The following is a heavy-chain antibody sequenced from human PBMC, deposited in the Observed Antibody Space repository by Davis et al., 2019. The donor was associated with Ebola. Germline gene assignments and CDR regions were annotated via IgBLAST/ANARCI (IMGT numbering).Heavy chain of an antibody. V-gene: IGHV3-7*01. CDR1: GFTFSHYW. CDR2: IKQDGSEK. D-gene: IGHD2-2*01. Sequence: GESLKISCEVSGFTFSHYWMTWVRQAPGKGLEWVANIKQDGSEKYYVDSVKGRFTIFRDNAKNSLYLQMSSLRPEDTAVYFCARAHSTDGSFDFWGQGTLVTVSS. CDR3: ARAHSTDGSFDF. J-gene: IGHJ4*02.